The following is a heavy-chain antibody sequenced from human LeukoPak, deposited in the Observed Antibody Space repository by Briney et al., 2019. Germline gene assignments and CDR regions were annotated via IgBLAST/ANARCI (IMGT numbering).Heavy chain of an antibody. D-gene: IGHD6-25*01. CDR1: GFTFSSYS. Sequence: GGSLRLSCAASGFTFSSYSMNWVRQAPGKGLEWVSSISSSSSYIYYADSVKGRFTISRDNAKNSLHLQMNSLRAEDTAVYYCARDHRSGTDYWGKGTLVTVSS. J-gene: IGHJ4*02. CDR3: ARDHRSGTDY. CDR2: ISSSSSYI. V-gene: IGHV3-21*01.